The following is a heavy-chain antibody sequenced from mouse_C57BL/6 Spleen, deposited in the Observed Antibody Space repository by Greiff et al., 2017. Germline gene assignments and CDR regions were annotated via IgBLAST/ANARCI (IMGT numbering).Heavy chain of an antibody. CDR3: ARSPATTTVVAPYFDH. D-gene: IGHD1-1*01. J-gene: IGHJ2*01. Sequence: EVQLQQSGPELVKPGASVKISCKASGYSFTDYNLNWVKQSNGKSLEWIGVINPNYGTTSYNQKFKGKATLTVDQSSSTAYMQLNSLTSEDSAVYYCARSPATTTVVAPYFDHWGQGTTLTVSS. CDR2: INPNYGTT. CDR1: GYSFTDYN. V-gene: IGHV1-39*01.